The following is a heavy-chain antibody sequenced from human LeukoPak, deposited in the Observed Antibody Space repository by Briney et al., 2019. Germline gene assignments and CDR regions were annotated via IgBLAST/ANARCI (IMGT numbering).Heavy chain of an antibody. CDR2: ISSSSSYI. CDR1: GFIFSSYS. J-gene: IGHJ4*02. D-gene: IGHD6-6*01. CDR3: ARDSGLYSSSSGIDY. V-gene: IGHV3-21*01. Sequence: GGSLRLSYAASGFIFSSYSMNWVRQAPGKGLEWVSSISSSSSYIYYADSVKGRFTISRDNAKNSLYLQMNSLRAEDTAVYYCARDSGLYSSSSGIDYWGQGTLVTVSS.